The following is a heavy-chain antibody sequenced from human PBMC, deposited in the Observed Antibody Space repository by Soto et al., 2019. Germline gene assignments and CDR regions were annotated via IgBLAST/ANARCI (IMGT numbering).Heavy chain of an antibody. V-gene: IGHV4-30-4*01. CDR1: GDSISTVDYF. J-gene: IGHJ5*01. Sequence: LSLTCSVSGDSISTVDYFWAWIRQPPGQALEYIGYIYKSTTTYYNPSFEGRVAISLDTSKSQFSLTVTSVTAADTAVYFCARGRYCLTGRCFPNWFDSWGQGTLVTVSS. D-gene: IGHD2-15*01. CDR3: ARGRYCLTGRCFPNWFDS. CDR2: IYKSTTT.